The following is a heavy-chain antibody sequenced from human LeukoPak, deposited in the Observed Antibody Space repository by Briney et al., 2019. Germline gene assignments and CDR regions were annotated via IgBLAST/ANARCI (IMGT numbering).Heavy chain of an antibody. Sequence: ASVKVSCKASGGTFSSYAISWVRQAPGQGLEWMGGIIPIFGTANYAQKFQGRVTITADKSTSTAYMELSSLRSEDTAVYYCARESHYDILTGYYPQAVRWFDPWGQGTLVTVSS. CDR2: IIPIFGTA. V-gene: IGHV1-69*06. CDR3: ARESHYDILTGYYPQAVRWFDP. J-gene: IGHJ5*02. CDR1: GGTFSSYA. D-gene: IGHD3-9*01.